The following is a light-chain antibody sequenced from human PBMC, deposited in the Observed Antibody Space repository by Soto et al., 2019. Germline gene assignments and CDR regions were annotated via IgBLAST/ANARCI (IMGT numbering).Light chain of an antibody. CDR2: AAS. CDR1: QSVSNN. CDR3: QQYGDWPRIT. V-gene: IGKV3-15*01. J-gene: IGKJ3*01. Sequence: ETVMTQSPATLSLSPGERATLSCRASQSVSNNLAWYQQKPGQAPKLLIYAASTRATDVPARFSASGSGTEFTLTISSLQSEDFAVYYCQQYGDWPRITFDPGTKVDI.